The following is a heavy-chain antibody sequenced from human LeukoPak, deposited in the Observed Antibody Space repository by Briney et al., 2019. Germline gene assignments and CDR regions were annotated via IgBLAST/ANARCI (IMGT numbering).Heavy chain of an antibody. J-gene: IGHJ3*02. CDR2: ISGSGGST. CDR1: GFTFSSYA. Sequence: GGSLRLSCAASGFTFSSYAMSWVRQAPGKGLEWVSAISGSGGSTYYADSVKGRFTISGDNSRNTLYLQMNSLRAEDTAVYYCATRAIVGATWGAFDIWGQGTMVTVSS. CDR3: ATRAIVGATWGAFDI. D-gene: IGHD1-26*01. V-gene: IGHV3-23*01.